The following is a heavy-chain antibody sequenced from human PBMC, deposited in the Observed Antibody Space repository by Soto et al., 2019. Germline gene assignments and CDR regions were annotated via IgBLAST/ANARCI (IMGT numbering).Heavy chain of an antibody. CDR1: GFTFTSSA. D-gene: IGHD1-1*01. Sequence: AASVKVSCKASGFTFTSSAMQWVRQARGQRLEWIGWIVVGSGNTNYAQKFQERVTTTRDMSTSTAYMELSSLRSEDTAVYYCAAEGQLERRSWYYYYGMDVWGQGTTVTVSS. CDR3: AAEGQLERRSWYYYYGMDV. J-gene: IGHJ6*02. V-gene: IGHV1-58*02. CDR2: IVVGSGNT.